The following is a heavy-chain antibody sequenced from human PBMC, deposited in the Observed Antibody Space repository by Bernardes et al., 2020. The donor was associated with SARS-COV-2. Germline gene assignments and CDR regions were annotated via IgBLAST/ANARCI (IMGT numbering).Heavy chain of an antibody. D-gene: IGHD3-10*01. J-gene: IGHJ2*01. Sequence: SETLSLTCTVSGGSIGSYYWAWIRQPLGKGLEWIGYIYYSGSTNYNPSLKSRVTISVDRSQNQFSLNLSSVTPADTAVYYCARDLSHLVRRGFDLWGRGTLVTVSS. CDR1: GGSIGSYY. CDR3: ARDLSHLVRRGFDL. CDR2: IYYSGST. V-gene: IGHV4-59*01.